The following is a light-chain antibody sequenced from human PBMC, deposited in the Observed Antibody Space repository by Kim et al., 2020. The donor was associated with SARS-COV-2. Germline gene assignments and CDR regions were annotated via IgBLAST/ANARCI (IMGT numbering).Light chain of an antibody. CDR3: QQYNPYGT. CDR2: GTS. J-gene: IGKJ1*01. CDR1: HNIYTA. V-gene: IGKV1-5*01. Sequence: GDRVTLSCRSSHNIYTALAWYQQKPGKYPKLLISGTSTLDSGVPSRFRGSGSGTEFNLTISRVQPDDFATYYCQQYNPYGTFGQGTKVDIK.